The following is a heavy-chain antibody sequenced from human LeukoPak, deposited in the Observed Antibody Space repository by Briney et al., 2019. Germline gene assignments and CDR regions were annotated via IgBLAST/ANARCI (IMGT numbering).Heavy chain of an antibody. CDR1: GGSISSYY. J-gene: IGHJ6*03. V-gene: IGHV4-59*01. D-gene: IGHD3-3*01. CDR2: IDHSGST. CDR3: ARGYFSANYFFYYMDV. Sequence: SETLSLTCTVSGGSISSYYWSWIRQPPGKGLEWIGYIDHSGSTNYSPSLQSRVTISIDTSKNQFSLKLNSVTAADTAVYYCARGYFSANYFFYYMDVWGTGTTVTVSS.